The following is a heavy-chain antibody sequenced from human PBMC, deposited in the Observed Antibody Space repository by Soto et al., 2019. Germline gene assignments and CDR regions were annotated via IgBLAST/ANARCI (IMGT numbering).Heavy chain of an antibody. J-gene: IGHJ6*02. CDR2: VHHSWGS. D-gene: IGHD3-10*01. CDR3: ARQGFGPLHALVDV. Sequence: SEILSLPYTVSGGSISSYYWSWFRQYPGKRMEWIGYVHHSWGSSYNPSLQSRVAISLDPSKSQFSLKVTSVTATDTAVYYCARQGFGPLHALVDVWGQGTTVTVSS. V-gene: IGHV4-59*08. CDR1: GGSISSYY.